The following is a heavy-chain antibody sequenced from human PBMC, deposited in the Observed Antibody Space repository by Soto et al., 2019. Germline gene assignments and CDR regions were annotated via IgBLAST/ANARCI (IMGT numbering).Heavy chain of an antibody. CDR1: GFTFSSYE. D-gene: IGHD1-20*01. V-gene: IGHV3-48*03. J-gene: IGHJ4*02. CDR2: INSSEHTI. CDR3: AALTAGY. Sequence: EVQLVESGGGLAQPGGSLRLSCAASGFTFSSYEMNWVRQAPGKGVDWVSYINSSEHTIHYADSVKGRVTISSDNANKSLYQQINSLGAQDTAVYYCAALTAGYWGQGTLVTLSP.